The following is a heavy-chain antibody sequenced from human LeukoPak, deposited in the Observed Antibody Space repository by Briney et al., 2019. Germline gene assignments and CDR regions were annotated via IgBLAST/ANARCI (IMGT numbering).Heavy chain of an antibody. J-gene: IGHJ4*02. D-gene: IGHD3-10*01. CDR3: ARGRTYYYGSGSPGY. CDR1: GFTFSDYY. CDR2: ISSSGSTI. V-gene: IGHV3-11*01. Sequence: PGGSLRLSCAASGFTFSDYYINWIRQAPGKGLEWVSYISSSGSTIYYADSVKGRFTISRDNAKNSLYLQMNSLRAEDTAVYYCARGRTYYYGSGSPGYWGQGTLVTVSS.